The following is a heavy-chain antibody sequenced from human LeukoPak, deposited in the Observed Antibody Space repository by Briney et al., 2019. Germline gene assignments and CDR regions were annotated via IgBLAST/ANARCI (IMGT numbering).Heavy chain of an antibody. CDR3: AKDHSERGATFYFDY. Sequence: GGSLRLSCAASGSTFSTYWMSWVRQAPGKGLEWVANIKQDGSETFYVDSVKGRFTISRDNARNTLYLQMNSLRAEDTAVYYCAKDHSERGATFYFDYWGQGTLVTVSS. D-gene: IGHD1-26*01. CDR2: IKQDGSET. V-gene: IGHV3-7*01. J-gene: IGHJ4*02. CDR1: GSTFSTYW.